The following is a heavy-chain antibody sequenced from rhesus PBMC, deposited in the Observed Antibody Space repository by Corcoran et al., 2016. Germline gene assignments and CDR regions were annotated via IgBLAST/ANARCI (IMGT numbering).Heavy chain of an antibody. CDR2: INGNSGST. Sequence: QVQLQESGPGLVKPSETLSLTCTVSGASISSYWWSWLRQPPGKGLEWIGEINGNSGSTNYSPSLKSRVTISRDTSKNQFSLKLSSVTATDTAVYYCATDIAAGRGNRFDVWGPGVLVTVSS. V-gene: IGHV4-80*01. J-gene: IGHJ5-1*01. D-gene: IGHD6-13*01. CDR1: GASISSYW. CDR3: ATDIAAGRGNRFDV.